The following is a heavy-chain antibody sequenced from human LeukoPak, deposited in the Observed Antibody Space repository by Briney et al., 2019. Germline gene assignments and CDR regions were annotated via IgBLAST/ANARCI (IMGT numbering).Heavy chain of an antibody. CDR1: GFTFSSYG. J-gene: IGHJ4*02. CDR3: ARARIVGATTTPFDY. CDR2: ISYDGSNK. Sequence: PGGSLRLSCAASGFTFSSYGMHWVHQAPGKGLEWVAVISYDGSNKYYADSVKGRFTISRDNSKNTLYLQMNSLRAEDTAVYYCARARIVGATTTPFDYWGQGTLVTVSS. V-gene: IGHV3-30*19. D-gene: IGHD1-26*01.